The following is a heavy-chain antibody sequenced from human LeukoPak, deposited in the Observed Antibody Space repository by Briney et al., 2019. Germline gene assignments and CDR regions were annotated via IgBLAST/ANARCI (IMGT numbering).Heavy chain of an antibody. CDR1: GGSISSYY. CDR2: IYYSGST. CDR3: ARRGGDGYNTYYYYGMDV. J-gene: IGHJ6*02. D-gene: IGHD5-24*01. V-gene: IGHV4-59*08. Sequence: SETLSLTCTVSGGSISSYYWSWIRQPPGKGLEWIGYIYYSGSTNYNPSLKSRVTISVDTSKNQFSLKLSSVTAADTAVYYCARRGGDGYNTYYYYGMDVWGQGTPVTVSS.